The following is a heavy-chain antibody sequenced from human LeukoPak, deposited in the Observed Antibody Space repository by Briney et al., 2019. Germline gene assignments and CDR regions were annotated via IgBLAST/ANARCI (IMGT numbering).Heavy chain of an antibody. CDR2: IDPSDSYT. CDR1: GYSFTSYW. D-gene: IGHD5-24*01. V-gene: IGHV5-10-1*01. J-gene: IGHJ4*02. CDR3: ARSEDGYNYGPGLDY. Sequence: GESLRISCKGSGYSFTSYWISWVRQMPGKGLEWMGRIDPSDSYTNYSPSFQGHVTISAAKSIRNAYLQWSSLKASDTGMYYCARSEDGYNYGPGLDYWGQGALVTVSS.